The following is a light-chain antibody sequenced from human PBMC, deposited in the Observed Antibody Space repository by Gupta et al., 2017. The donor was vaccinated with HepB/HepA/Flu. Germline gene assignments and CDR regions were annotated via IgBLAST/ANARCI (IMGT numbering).Light chain of an antibody. CDR3: QQSDMTRAT. CDR2: AAS. Sequence: DIQMTQSPSSLSASVGDRVIITCRASQRISKFLNWYQQKPGKAPRLLVYAASNLQSGVPSRFRGSGSGTDFSLTISRLQPEDFATYYCQQSDMTRATFGGGTRVEMK. CDR1: QRISKF. J-gene: IGKJ4*01. V-gene: IGKV1-39*01.